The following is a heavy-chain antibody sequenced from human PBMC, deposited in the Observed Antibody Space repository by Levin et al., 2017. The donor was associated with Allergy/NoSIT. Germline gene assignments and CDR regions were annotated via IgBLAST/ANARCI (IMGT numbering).Heavy chain of an antibody. V-gene: IGHV4-59*01. CDR1: GGSISSYY. CDR3: ARVSCSSTSCYIVY. CDR2: IYYSGST. D-gene: IGHD2-2*02. Sequence: GSLRLSCTVSGGSISSYYWSWIRQPPGKGLEWIGYIYYSGSTNYNPSLKSRVTISVDTSKNQFSLKLSSVTAADTAVYYCARVSCSSTSCYIVYWGQGTLVTVSS. J-gene: IGHJ4*02.